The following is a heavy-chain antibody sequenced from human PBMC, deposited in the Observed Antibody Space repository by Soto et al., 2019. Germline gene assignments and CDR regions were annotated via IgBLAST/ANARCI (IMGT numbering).Heavy chain of an antibody. CDR2: FYYTGTT. J-gene: IGHJ4*02. CDR3: AGSPVLVDTAIVQYYFDY. V-gene: IGHV4-59*01. D-gene: IGHD5-18*01. Sequence: PSETLPLTCTVSGGSISSYYWSWIRQPPGKGLGWIGYFYYTGTTNYNPSLKSRVTISVDTSKNQFSLKLSSVTAAETAVYYCAGSPVLVDTAIVQYYFDYWGQGTLVTVSS. CDR1: GGSISSYY.